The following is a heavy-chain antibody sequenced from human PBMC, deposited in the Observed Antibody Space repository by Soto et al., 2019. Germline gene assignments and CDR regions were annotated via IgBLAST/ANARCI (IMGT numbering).Heavy chain of an antibody. CDR3: ARHGKGVVVVPADTPDY. V-gene: IGHV5-10-1*01. Sequence: GESLTICSKGSGYSFAIYWIILVRQMPGNGLEWMGRIDPSDSYTNYSPSFQGHVTISADKSISTAYLQWSSLKASDTAMYYCARHGKGVVVVPADTPDYWGQGTLVTVSS. CDR2: IDPSDSYT. CDR1: GYSFAIYW. J-gene: IGHJ4*02. D-gene: IGHD2-2*01.